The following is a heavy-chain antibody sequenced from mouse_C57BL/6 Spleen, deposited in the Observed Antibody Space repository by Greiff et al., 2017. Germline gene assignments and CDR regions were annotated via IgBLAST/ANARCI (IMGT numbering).Heavy chain of an antibody. CDR3: TIYGYDGNYFDY. V-gene: IGHV1-15*01. CDR2: IDPETGGT. D-gene: IGHD2-2*01. Sequence: QVQLQQSGAELVRPGASVTLSCKASGYTFTDYEMHWVKQTPVHGLEWIGAIDPETGGTAYNQKFKGKAILTADKSSSTAYMELRSLTSEDSAVYYCTIYGYDGNYFDYWGQGTTLTVSS. CDR1: GYTFTDYE. J-gene: IGHJ2*01.